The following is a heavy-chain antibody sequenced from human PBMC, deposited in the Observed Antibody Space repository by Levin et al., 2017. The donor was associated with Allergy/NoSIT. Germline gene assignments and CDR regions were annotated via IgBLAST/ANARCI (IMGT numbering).Heavy chain of an antibody. V-gene: IGHV3-48*01. D-gene: IGHD6-6*01. J-gene: IGHJ4*02. CDR3: ARDVREAARPIDY. Sequence: GGSLRLSCAASGFTFSSYSMNWVRQAPGKGLEWVSYISSSSSTIYYADSVKGRFTISRDNAKNSLYLQMNSLRAEDTAVYYWARDVREAARPIDYWGQGTLVTVSS. CDR1: GFTFSSYS. CDR2: ISSSSSTI.